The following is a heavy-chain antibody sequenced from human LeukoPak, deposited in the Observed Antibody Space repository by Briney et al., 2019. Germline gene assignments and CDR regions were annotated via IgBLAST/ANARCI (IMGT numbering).Heavy chain of an antibody. Sequence: SETQTLTCTASGGTISSYCWNWIRQPPGKGLEWIGCINYSGSTNYNPSLKSRVTISVDTSKNPFPLKLRSVTAADTAVYYCARECFRPEAVLVGATTNYFDYWGQGTLVTVSS. CDR2: INYSGST. V-gene: IGHV4-59*01. CDR1: GGTISSYC. CDR3: ARECFRPEAVLVGATTNYFDY. D-gene: IGHD1-26*01. J-gene: IGHJ4*02.